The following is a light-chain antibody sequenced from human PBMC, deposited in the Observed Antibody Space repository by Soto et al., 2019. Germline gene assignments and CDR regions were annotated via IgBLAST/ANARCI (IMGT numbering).Light chain of an antibody. CDR3: HQYGSSVRA. J-gene: IGKJ1*01. Sequence: ESVLTQSPGTLSLSPGERTTLSCRASQSVSSGYLAWYQQKPGQAPRLLIYGASTRATGIPDRFNGSGSGTAFTLTISRMEDDDVEVYQCHQYGSSVRALGQGTKVDSK. CDR2: GAS. CDR1: QSVSSGY. V-gene: IGKV3-20*01.